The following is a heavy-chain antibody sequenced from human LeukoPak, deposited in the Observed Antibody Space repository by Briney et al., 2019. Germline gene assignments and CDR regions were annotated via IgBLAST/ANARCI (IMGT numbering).Heavy chain of an antibody. Sequence: ASVKVSCKASGYTFTSYDINWVRQATGQGLEWMGWMNPNSGNTGYAQKFQGRVTMTRNTSISTAYMELSSLRSEDTAVYYCARGNYYDSSGFVPYYFDYWGQGTLVTVSS. CDR3: ARGNYYDSSGFVPYYFDY. J-gene: IGHJ4*02. D-gene: IGHD3-22*01. CDR2: MNPNSGNT. V-gene: IGHV1-8*01. CDR1: GYTFTSYD.